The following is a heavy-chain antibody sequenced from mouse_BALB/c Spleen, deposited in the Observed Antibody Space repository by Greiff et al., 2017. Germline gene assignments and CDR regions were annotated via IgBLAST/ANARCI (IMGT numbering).Heavy chain of an antibody. CDR3: ARDYGNFQAWFAY. V-gene: IGHV2-9*02. CDR2: IWAGGST. Sequence: VHLVESGPGLVAPSQSLSITCTVSGFSLTSYGVHWVRQPPGKGLEWLGVIWAGGSTNYNSALMSRLSISKDNSKSQVFLKMNSLQTDDTAMYYCARDYGNFQAWFAYWGQGTLVTVSA. D-gene: IGHD2-1*01. CDR1: GFSLTSYG. J-gene: IGHJ3*01.